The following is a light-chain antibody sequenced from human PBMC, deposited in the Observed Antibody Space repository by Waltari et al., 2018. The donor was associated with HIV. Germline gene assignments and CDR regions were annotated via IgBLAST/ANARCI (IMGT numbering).Light chain of an antibody. V-gene: IGLV3-25*03. CDR1: VLPKQY. CDR2: NDS. Sequence: SYQLSQPPSVSVSPAQTARITCSGHVLPKQYAYWYQQKPGQAPVVMISNDSDRPAGVPERFSGASSGTTVTFTISGVQAEDEDDYYSQSGDRSGTYAVFGGGTQLTVL. J-gene: IGLJ7*01. CDR3: QSGDRSGTYAV.